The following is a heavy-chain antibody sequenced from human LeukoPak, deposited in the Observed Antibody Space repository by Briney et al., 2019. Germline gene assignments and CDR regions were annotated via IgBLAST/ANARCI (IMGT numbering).Heavy chain of an antibody. CDR3: AREGDGLWFGEHHFDY. V-gene: IGHV4-4*07. J-gene: IGHJ4*02. CDR2: IYTSGST. D-gene: IGHD3-10*01. Sequence: SETLSLTCTVSGGSLSSYYWSWIRQPAGKGLEWIGRIYTSGSTNYNPSLKSRVTMSVDTSKNQFSLKLSSVTAADTAVYYCAREGDGLWFGEHHFDYWGQGTLVTVSS. CDR1: GGSLSSYY.